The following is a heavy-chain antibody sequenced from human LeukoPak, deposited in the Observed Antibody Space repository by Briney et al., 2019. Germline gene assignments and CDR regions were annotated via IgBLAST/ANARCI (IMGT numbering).Heavy chain of an antibody. CDR1: AFTFSSYG. D-gene: IGHD3-22*01. J-gene: IGHJ6*03. CDR3: AKERVTMIVVVHPYYYYYMDV. V-gene: IGHV3-30*18. Sequence: TGGSLRLSCAASAFTFSSYGMHWVRQAPGKGLEWVALISYDGSDKDYAKSVKGRFTISRDNSKNTLYLQMNSLRAEDTAVYYCAKERVTMIVVVHPYYYYYMDVWGKGTTVTISS. CDR2: ISYDGSDK.